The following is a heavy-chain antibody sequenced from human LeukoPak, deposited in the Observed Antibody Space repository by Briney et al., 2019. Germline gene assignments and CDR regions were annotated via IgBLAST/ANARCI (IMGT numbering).Heavy chain of an antibody. Sequence: PSQTLSLTCTVSGGSISSGGYYWSWIRQHPGKGPEWIGYIYYSGSTYYNPSLKSRVTISVDTSKNQFSLKLSSVTAADTAVYYCARVRMYYYDSSGYTNYFDYWGQGTLVTVSS. V-gene: IGHV4-31*03. CDR1: GGSISSGGYY. CDR3: ARVRMYYYDSSGYTNYFDY. D-gene: IGHD3-22*01. CDR2: IYYSGST. J-gene: IGHJ4*02.